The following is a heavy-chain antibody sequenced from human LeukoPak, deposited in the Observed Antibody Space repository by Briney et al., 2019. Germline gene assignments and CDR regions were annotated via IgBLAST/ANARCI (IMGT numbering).Heavy chain of an antibody. V-gene: IGHV3-21*01. CDR1: GGSISSYY. CDR3: TSSTGFGKYFDY. D-gene: IGHD6-6*01. J-gene: IGHJ4*02. Sequence: PSETLSLTCTVSGGSISSYYWSWVRQAPGKGLEWVSSIENTGRHTYYIDSVRGRFTLSRDIAKNSVYLQVDGLRAEDTAVYYCTSSTGFGKYFDYWGQGILVTVSS. CDR2: IENTGRHT.